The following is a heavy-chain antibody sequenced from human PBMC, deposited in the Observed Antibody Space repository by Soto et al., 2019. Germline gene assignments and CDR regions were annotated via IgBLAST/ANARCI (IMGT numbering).Heavy chain of an antibody. CDR2: IYPGDSDT. CDR1: GYTFATYR. Sequence: EVQLVQSGAEVKKPGESLRISCEASGYTFATYRIAWVRQSPGKGLEWMAIIYPGDSDTRYNPSFQGHVTISADASTSIAYLQLTSLKASDTAIYFCGRLPASGNPNGGALDVWGQGTVVSVSS. V-gene: IGHV5-51*01. D-gene: IGHD2-15*01. J-gene: IGHJ3*01. CDR3: GRLPASGNPNGGALDV.